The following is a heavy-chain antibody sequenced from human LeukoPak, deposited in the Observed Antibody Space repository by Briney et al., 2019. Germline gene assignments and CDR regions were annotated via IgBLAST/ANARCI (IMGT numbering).Heavy chain of an antibody. D-gene: IGHD3-10*01. CDR1: GYTFTYFD. CDR2: INPNSGDT. CDR3: ASFEVGA. V-gene: IGHV1-2*06. Sequence: GASVKVSFEASGYTFTYFDLHWVRQAPGQGLEWMGRINPNSGDTNYAQKFQGRVTMTRDTSISTAYMELNRVRSDDTAVYYCASFEVGAWGQGTLVTVSS. J-gene: IGHJ5*02.